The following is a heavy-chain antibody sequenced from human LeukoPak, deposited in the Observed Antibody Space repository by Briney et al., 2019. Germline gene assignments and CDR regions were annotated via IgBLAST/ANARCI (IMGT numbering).Heavy chain of an antibody. CDR2: ISSSSGHI. V-gene: IGHV3-21*04. CDR1: GFAFSNYN. CDR3: AKAPVTTCSGAYCYPFDY. Sequence: GGSLRLSCAVSGFAFSNYNMNWVRQAPGKGLEWVASISSSSGHIHYADSVKGRFTISRDNAKNSLYLQMNSLRAEDAAVYYCAKAPVTTCSGAYCYPFDYWGQGTLVTVSS. J-gene: IGHJ4*02. D-gene: IGHD2-15*01.